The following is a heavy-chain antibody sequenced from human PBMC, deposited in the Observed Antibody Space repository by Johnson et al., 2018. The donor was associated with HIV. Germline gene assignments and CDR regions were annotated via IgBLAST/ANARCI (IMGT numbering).Heavy chain of an antibody. CDR3: ARVRERWELLLSDGSDI. Sequence: QVQLVESGGGVVHPGKSLRLSCVGSGFTFSSYGMHWVRQAPGEGLDWVAFISYDGSNKYYADSVKGRFTISRDNSKNTLYLQMNSLRAEDTALYYCARVRERWELLLSDGSDIWGQGTMVTLSS. V-gene: IGHV3-30*19. CDR1: GFTFSSYG. D-gene: IGHD1-26*01. CDR2: ISYDGSNK. J-gene: IGHJ3*02.